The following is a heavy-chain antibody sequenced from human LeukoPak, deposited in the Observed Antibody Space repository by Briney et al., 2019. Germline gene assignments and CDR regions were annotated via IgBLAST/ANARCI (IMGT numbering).Heavy chain of an antibody. CDR1: GGSISSGGYY. D-gene: IGHD4-17*01. Sequence: SETLSLTCTVSGGSISSGGYYWSWIRQHPGKGLEWIGYIYYSGSTYYNPSLKSRVTISVDTSKNQFSLKLSSVTAADTAVYYCARGATTVTTYWFDPWGQGTLVTVSS. V-gene: IGHV4-31*03. J-gene: IGHJ5*02. CDR2: IYYSGST. CDR3: ARGATTVTTYWFDP.